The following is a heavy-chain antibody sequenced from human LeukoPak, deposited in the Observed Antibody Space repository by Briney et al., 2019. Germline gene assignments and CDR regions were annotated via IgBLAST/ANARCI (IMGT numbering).Heavy chain of an antibody. Sequence: PGGSLRLSCAASGFTFSNYAMSWVRQAPGKGLDWVSSISGSGGRTYYADSVKGRFTISRDNSKNTLHLQMNSLRAEDTAVYYCARDPSSRSAALTLQGWFDPWGQGTLVTVSS. CDR3: ARDPSSRSAALTLQGWFDP. J-gene: IGHJ5*02. V-gene: IGHV3-23*01. CDR1: GFTFSNYA. D-gene: IGHD2-15*01. CDR2: ISGSGGRT.